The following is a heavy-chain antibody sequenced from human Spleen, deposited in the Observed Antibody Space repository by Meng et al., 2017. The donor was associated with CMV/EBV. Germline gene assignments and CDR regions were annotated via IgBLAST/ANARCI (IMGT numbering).Heavy chain of an antibody. V-gene: IGHV1-2*02. Sequence: ASVKVSCKASGYTFTGYYIHWVRQAPGQGLEWMGWINPNSGGTNYAQKFQGRVTMTRDTSITTAYMELSRLRSDDTAIYYCARGGSLVLAAARDWGQGTLVTVSS. CDR1: GYTFTGYY. CDR3: ARGGSLVLAAARD. D-gene: IGHD2-15*01. J-gene: IGHJ4*02. CDR2: INPNSGGT.